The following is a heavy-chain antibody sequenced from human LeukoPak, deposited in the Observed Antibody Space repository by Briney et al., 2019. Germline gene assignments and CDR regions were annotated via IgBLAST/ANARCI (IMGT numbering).Heavy chain of an antibody. D-gene: IGHD2-2*01. Sequence: GGSLRLSCAASGFTFSSYWMSWVRQAPGKGLEWVANIKQDGSEKYYVDSVKGRFAISRDNAKNSLYLQMNSLRAEDTAVYYCARAGVVVVPAAKRLLYYYGMDVWGKGTTVTVSS. CDR2: IKQDGSEK. J-gene: IGHJ6*04. V-gene: IGHV3-7*03. CDR3: ARAGVVVVPAAKRLLYYYGMDV. CDR1: GFTFSSYW.